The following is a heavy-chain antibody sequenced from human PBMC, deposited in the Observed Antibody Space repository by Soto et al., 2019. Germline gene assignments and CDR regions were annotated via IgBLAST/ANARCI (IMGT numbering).Heavy chain of an antibody. J-gene: IGHJ6*02. CDR3: ARYGSGSPYYYYGMDV. CDR2: IIPILGIA. CDR1: GGTFSSYT. Sequence: QVQLVQSGAEVKKPGSSVKVSCKASGGTFSSYTISWVRQAPGQGLAWMGRIIPILGIANYAQKFQGRVTITADKSTSTAYMELSSLRSEDTAVYYCARYGSGSPYYYYGMDVWGQGTTVTVSS. V-gene: IGHV1-69*02. D-gene: IGHD3-10*01.